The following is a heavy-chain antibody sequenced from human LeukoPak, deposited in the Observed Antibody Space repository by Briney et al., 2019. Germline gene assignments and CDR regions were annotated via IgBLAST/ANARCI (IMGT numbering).Heavy chain of an antibody. CDR1: GFTFDDYA. V-gene: IGHV3-9*01. D-gene: IGHD5-12*01. Sequence: GGSLRLSCAASGFTFDDYAMHWVPQAPGKGLEWVSGISWNSGSIGYADSVKGRFTISRDNAKNSLYLQMNSLRAEDTALYYCAKDARRTSSGYDYWGQGTLVTVSS. CDR2: ISWNSGSI. CDR3: AKDARRTSSGYDY. J-gene: IGHJ4*02.